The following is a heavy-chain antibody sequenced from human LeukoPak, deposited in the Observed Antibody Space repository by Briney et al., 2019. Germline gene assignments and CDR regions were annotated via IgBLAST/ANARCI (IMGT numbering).Heavy chain of an antibody. CDR1: GGSISSYY. J-gene: IGHJ5*02. CDR2: IYYSGST. D-gene: IGHD2-8*02. V-gene: IGHV4-59*01. Sequence: SETLSLTCTVSGGSISSYYWSWIRQPPGKGLEWIGYIYYSGSTNYNPSLKSRVTISVDTSKNQFSLKLSSVTAADTAVYYCASTVATGGWFDPWGQGTLVTVSS. CDR3: ASTVATGGWFDP.